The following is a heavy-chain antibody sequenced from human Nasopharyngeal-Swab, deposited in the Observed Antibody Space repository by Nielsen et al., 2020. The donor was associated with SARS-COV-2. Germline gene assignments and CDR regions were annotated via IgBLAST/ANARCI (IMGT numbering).Heavy chain of an antibody. J-gene: IGHJ4*02. CDR2: IYYSGST. D-gene: IGHD6-19*01. CDR1: GGSISSSSYY. Sequence: SETLSLTCTVSGGSISSSSYYWGWIRQPPGKGLEWIGSIYYSGSTYYNPSLKSRVTISVDTSKNQFSLKLSSVTAADTAVYYCARDPAVAGTGVDYWGQGTLVTVSS. V-gene: IGHV4-39*07. CDR3: ARDPAVAGTGVDY.